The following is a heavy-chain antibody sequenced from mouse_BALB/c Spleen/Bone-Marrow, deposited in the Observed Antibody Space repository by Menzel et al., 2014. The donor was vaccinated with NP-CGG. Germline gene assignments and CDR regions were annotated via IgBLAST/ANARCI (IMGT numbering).Heavy chain of an antibody. CDR2: INPYNGGT. Sequence: EVQLQQSGPALVKPGASMKISCKASGYSFTGYTMNWVKQSHGKNLEWIGLINPYNGGTTYNQKFKGKATLTVDKSSSTAYMKLLSLPSEDFAVDYCARRDYYNYAWFAYWGQGTLVTVSA. V-gene: IGHV1-18*01. CDR1: GYSFTGYT. CDR3: ARRDYYNYAWFAY. J-gene: IGHJ3*01. D-gene: IGHD2-4*01.